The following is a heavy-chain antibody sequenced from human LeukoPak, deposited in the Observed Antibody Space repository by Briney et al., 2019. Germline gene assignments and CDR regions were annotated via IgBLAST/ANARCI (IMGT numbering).Heavy chain of an antibody. CDR1: GFTFNRKA. CDR3: VRRGDASSGWGDHDY. V-gene: IGHV3-23*01. J-gene: IGHJ4*02. D-gene: IGHD6-19*01. CDR2: IGGSGDKT. Sequence: GGSLRPSCAASGFTFNRKAISWVRQAPGKGLEWVSTIGGSGDKTFYADSVKGRFTISRDNSKDMLHLQMSGLTGEDTALYYCVRRGDASSGWGDHDYWGQGALVTVSS.